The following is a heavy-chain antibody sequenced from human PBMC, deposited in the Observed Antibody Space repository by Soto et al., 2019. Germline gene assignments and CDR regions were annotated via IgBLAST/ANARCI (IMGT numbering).Heavy chain of an antibody. V-gene: IGHV1-69*01. CDR1: GGTFSSYA. CDR3: ARDQDLYSYDSSGYLPRLDY. D-gene: IGHD3-22*01. Sequence: QVQLVQSGAEVKKPGSSVKVSCKASGGTFSSYAISWVRQAPGQGLEWMGGIIPIFGTANYAQKFQGRVTITADESTSTAYMELSSLRSEDTAVYYCARDQDLYSYDSSGYLPRLDYWGQGTLVTVSS. J-gene: IGHJ4*02. CDR2: IIPIFGTA.